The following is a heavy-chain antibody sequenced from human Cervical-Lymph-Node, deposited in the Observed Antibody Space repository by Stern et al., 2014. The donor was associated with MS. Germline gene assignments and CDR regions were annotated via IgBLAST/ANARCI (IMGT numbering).Heavy chain of an antibody. CDR3: AREGGNTAEYFQH. CDR2: IYYDGSNR. V-gene: IGHV3-33*01. CDR1: GFTFSSSG. Sequence: VQLVESGGGVVQPGRSLRLSCAASGFTFSSSGMHWVRQAPGKGLEWVAIIYYDGSNRYYADSVKGRFTISRDNSKNTLYLQMNSLRAEDTAVYYCAREGGNTAEYFQHWGQGTLVTVSS. J-gene: IGHJ1*01. D-gene: IGHD4-23*01.